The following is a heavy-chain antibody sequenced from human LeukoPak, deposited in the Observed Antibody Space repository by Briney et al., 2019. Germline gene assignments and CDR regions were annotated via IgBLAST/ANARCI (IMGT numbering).Heavy chain of an antibody. CDR1: GFTFSTYA. J-gene: IGHJ4*02. CDR3: ARGEYDFWSGYYPLYY. D-gene: IGHD3-3*01. CDR2: ISSNGGST. V-gene: IGHV3-64*01. Sequence: PGGSLRLSCAASGFTFSTYAMHWVRQAPGKGLEYVSAISSNGGSTFYANSVKGRFTISRDNSKNTLSLQMGSLRAEDMAVYYCARGEYDFWSGYYPLYYWSQGTLVTVSS.